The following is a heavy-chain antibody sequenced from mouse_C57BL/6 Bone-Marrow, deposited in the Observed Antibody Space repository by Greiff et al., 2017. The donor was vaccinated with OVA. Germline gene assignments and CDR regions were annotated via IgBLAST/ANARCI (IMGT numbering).Heavy chain of an antibody. J-gene: IGHJ1*03. V-gene: IGHV5-6*01. CDR3: ARQHDYDPDWYFDV. CDR1: GFTFSSYG. CDR2: ISSGGSYT. D-gene: IGHD2-4*01. Sequence: DVQLQESGGDLVKPGGSLKLSCAASGFTFSSYGMSWVRQTPDKRLEWVATISSGGSYTYYPDSVKGRFTISRDNAKNTLYLQMSSLKSEDTAMYYSARQHDYDPDWYFDVWGTGTTVTVSS.